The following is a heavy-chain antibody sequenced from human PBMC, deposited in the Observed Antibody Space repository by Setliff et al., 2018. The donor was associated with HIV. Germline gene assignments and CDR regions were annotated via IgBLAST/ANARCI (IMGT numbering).Heavy chain of an antibody. D-gene: IGHD1-1*01. J-gene: IGHJ3*02. V-gene: IGHV1-18*01. CDR3: ARMRVFLGTTGTRRVDAFDI. Sequence: ASVKVSCKASAYTFTSYGISWLRQAPGQGLEWMGWISAYNGNTNYAQKLQGRVTMTTDTSTCTAYMELRSLRSDDTAVYFCARMRVFLGTTGTRRVDAFDIWGQGTMVTVSS. CDR2: ISAYNGNT. CDR1: AYTFTSYG.